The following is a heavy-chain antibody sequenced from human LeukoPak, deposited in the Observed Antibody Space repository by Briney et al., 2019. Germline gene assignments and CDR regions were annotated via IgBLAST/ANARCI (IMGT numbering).Heavy chain of an antibody. V-gene: IGHV1-2*02. CDR2: INPNNGGT. CDR1: GYTFTGYY. J-gene: IGHJ5*02. D-gene: IGHD5-18*01. CDR3: EREGDTAMDTNWFDP. Sequence: ASVKVSCKASGYTFTGYYMHWVRQPPGQGLEWMGWINPNNGGTNYAQKFQGRVTMTRDTSISTTYMELSRVTSDDTAIYYCEREGDTAMDTNWFDPWGQGTLVTVSS.